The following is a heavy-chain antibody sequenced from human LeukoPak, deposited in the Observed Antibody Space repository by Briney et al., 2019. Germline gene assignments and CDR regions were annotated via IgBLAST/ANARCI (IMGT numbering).Heavy chain of an antibody. V-gene: IGHV3-9*01. Sequence: GGSLRLSCAASGFTFDDYAMHWVRQAPGKGLEWVSGISWNSGSIGYADTVKGRFTISRDNAKNSLYLQMNSLRAEDTALYYCAKVGTSGGFDYWGQGTLVTVSS. CDR2: ISWNSGSI. CDR1: GFTFDDYA. D-gene: IGHD1-26*01. J-gene: IGHJ4*02. CDR3: AKVGTSGGFDY.